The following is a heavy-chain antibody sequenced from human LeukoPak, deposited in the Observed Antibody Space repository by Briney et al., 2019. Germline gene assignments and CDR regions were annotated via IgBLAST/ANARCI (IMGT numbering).Heavy chain of an antibody. V-gene: IGHV3-30*03. CDR3: ARGSNYYAMDV. J-gene: IGHJ6*02. Sequence: GGSLRLSCAASGFTLSNFAMHWVRQSPGKGLEWVAFTSNDGSNEYYVDSVKGRFTISRDNSKNTLYLQLNSLRPEGTAVYYCARGSNYYAMDVWGRGTTVTVSS. CDR1: GFTLSNFA. CDR2: TSNDGSNE.